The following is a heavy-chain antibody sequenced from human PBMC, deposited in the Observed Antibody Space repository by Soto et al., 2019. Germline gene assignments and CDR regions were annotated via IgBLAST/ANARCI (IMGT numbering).Heavy chain of an antibody. CDR3: ARSYDDVSLCFRYTGAYGTDF. V-gene: IGHV4-34*01. D-gene: IGHD3-16*01. J-gene: IGHJ6*02. Sequence: PEKLSHTCAVSGGSFRGYYRSWIRQPAGKGLEWIGEINHSGSTNYNPSLKSRVTISVDTSKNQFSLTLSSVTAADTAVCYCARSYDDVSLCFRYTGAYGTDFPGHGTSVT. CDR1: GGSFRGYY. CDR2: INHSGST.